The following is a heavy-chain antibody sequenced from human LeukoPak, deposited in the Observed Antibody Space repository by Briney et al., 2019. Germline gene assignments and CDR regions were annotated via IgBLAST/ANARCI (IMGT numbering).Heavy chain of an antibody. CDR1: GYTFTSYY. Sequence: SVKVSCKASGYTFTSYYMHWVRQAPGQGLEWMGGIIPIFGTANYAQKFQGRVTITADESTSTAYMELSSLRSEDTAVYYCAGGTLGRYYYDSSGYAPHGMDVWGQGTTVTVSS. J-gene: IGHJ6*02. CDR2: IIPIFGTA. D-gene: IGHD3-22*01. CDR3: AGGTLGRYYYDSSGYAPHGMDV. V-gene: IGHV1-69*13.